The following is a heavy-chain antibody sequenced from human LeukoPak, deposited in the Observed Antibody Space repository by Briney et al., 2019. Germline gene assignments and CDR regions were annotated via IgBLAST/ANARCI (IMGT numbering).Heavy chain of an antibody. V-gene: IGHV3-23*01. CDR1: GFTFSSYA. D-gene: IGHD1-26*01. Sequence: GGSLRLSCAASGFTFSSYAMSWVRQAPGKGLEWVSGISGSGGSTYYADSVKGRFTISRDNSKNTLYLQMNSLRAEDTAVYYCARDRSGSYGYWGQGTLVTVSS. J-gene: IGHJ4*02. CDR2: ISGSGGST. CDR3: ARDRSGSYGY.